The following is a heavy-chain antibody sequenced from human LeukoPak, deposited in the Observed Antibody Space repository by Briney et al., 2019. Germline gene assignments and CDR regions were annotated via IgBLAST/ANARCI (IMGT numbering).Heavy chain of an antibody. CDR2: IRSTANGYAT. J-gene: IGHJ4*02. V-gene: IGHV3-73*01. CDR1: GFTFSGSA. CDR3: TGNYYGSGSYADFDY. D-gene: IGHD3-10*01. Sequence: GGSLRLSCAASGFTFSGSALHWVRQASGKGLEWVGRIRSTANGYATAYAASVKGRFTISRDDSKNTAYLQMDSLKTEDTAVYYCTGNYYGSGSYADFDYWGQGTLVTGSS.